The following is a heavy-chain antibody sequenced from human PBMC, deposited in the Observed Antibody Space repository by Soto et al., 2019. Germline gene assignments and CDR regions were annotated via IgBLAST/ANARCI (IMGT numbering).Heavy chain of an antibody. D-gene: IGHD3-22*01. CDR3: ARDRRRVRYYYDSSGSRGYGMDV. CDR2: ISSSSSYI. Sequence: GGSLRLSCAASGFTFSSYSMNWVRQAPGKGLEWVSSISSSSSYIYYADSVKGRFTISRDNAKNSLYLQMNSLRAEDTAAYYCARDRRRVRYYYDSSGSRGYGMDVWGQGTTVTVSS. V-gene: IGHV3-21*01. J-gene: IGHJ6*02. CDR1: GFTFSSYS.